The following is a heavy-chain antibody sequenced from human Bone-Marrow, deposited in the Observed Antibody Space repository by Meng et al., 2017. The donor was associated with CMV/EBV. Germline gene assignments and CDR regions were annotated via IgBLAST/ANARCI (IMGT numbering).Heavy chain of an antibody. Sequence: GGSLRLSCAASGFLLSNYEMHWVRQAPGKGLEWVASIRYDESNKYYADSVRGRFTISRENSKNTLYLQMNNLRAEDTALYYCATRDRELTALSGLYYYYAMDVWGQGTSVTGYS. CDR3: ATRDRELTALSGLYYYYAMDV. CDR1: GFLLSNYE. V-gene: IGHV3-30*02. D-gene: IGHD2-15*01. J-gene: IGHJ6*01. CDR2: IRYDESNK.